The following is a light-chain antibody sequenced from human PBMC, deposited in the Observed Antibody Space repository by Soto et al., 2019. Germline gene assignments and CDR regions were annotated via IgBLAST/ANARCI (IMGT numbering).Light chain of an antibody. Sequence: PGQSITISCTGTSSDVGGYNFVSWYQQHPGKAPKLMIYEVSNRPSGVSNRFSGSKSGNTASLTISGLQPEDEADYYCSSYTTSSTVVFGTGTKVTVL. CDR2: EVS. J-gene: IGLJ1*01. CDR1: SSDVGGYNF. CDR3: SSYTTSSTVV. V-gene: IGLV2-14*03.